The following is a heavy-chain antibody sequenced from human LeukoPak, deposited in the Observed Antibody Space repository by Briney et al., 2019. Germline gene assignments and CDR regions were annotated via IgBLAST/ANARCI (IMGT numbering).Heavy chain of an antibody. CDR1: GFTFSSYS. Sequence: GGSLRLSCAASGFTFSSYSTNWVRQAPGKGLEWVSSISSSSSYIYYADSVKGRFTISRDNAKNSLYLQMNSLRAEDTAVYYCARGLLWFGELPDYWGQGTLVTVSS. J-gene: IGHJ4*02. CDR2: ISSSSSYI. D-gene: IGHD3-10*01. CDR3: ARGLLWFGELPDY. V-gene: IGHV3-21*01.